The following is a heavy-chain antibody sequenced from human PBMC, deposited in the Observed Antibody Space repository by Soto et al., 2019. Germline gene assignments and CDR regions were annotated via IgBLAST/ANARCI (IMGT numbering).Heavy chain of an antibody. CDR1: GFTFSSYS. J-gene: IGHJ4*02. V-gene: IGHV3-21*01. D-gene: IGHD4-4*01. CDR2: ISSSSSYI. Sequence: PGGSLRLSCAASGFTFSSYSMNWVRQAPGKGLEWVSSISSSSSYIYYADSVKGRFTISRDNAKNSLYLQMNSLRAEDTAVYYCARVNPYSNYALDYWGQGTLVTVSS. CDR3: ARVNPYSNYALDY.